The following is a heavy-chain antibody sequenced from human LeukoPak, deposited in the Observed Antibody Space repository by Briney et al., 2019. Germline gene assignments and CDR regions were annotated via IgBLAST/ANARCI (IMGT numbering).Heavy chain of an antibody. CDR3: ARGDGYSYGHFDY. J-gene: IGHJ4*02. CDR1: GGTFSSYA. CDR2: IIPIFGTA. Sequence: ASVKVSCKASGGTFSSYAISWVRQAPGQGLEWMGGIIPIFGTANYAQKFQGRVTITTDESTSTAYMELSSLRSEDTAVYYCARGDGYSYGHFDYWGQGTLVTVSS. D-gene: IGHD5-18*01. V-gene: IGHV1-69*05.